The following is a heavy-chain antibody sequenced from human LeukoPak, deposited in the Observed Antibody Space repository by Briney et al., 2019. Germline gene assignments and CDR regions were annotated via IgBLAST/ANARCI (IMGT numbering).Heavy chain of an antibody. D-gene: IGHD3-10*01. J-gene: IGHJ4*02. CDR1: GFTFDDYA. Sequence: PGGSLRLSCAASGFTFDDYAMHWVRQAPGTGLEWVSGISWNSGSIGYADSVKGRFTISRDNAKNSLYLQMNSLRAEDTALYYCAKDYYYGSGSTVLGYYFDYWGQGTLVTVSS. CDR2: ISWNSGSI. CDR3: AKDYYYGSGSTVLGYYFDY. V-gene: IGHV3-9*01.